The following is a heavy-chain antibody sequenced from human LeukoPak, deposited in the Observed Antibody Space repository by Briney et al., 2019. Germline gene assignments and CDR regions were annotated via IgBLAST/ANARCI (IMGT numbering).Heavy chain of an antibody. V-gene: IGHV3-7*01. Sequence: PGGSLRLSCAASGFTFSSYWMSWVRQAPGKGLEWVANIKQDGSEKYYVDSVKGRFTISRDNAKNSLYLQMNSLRAEDTAGYYCARDRRYDFWSGIYYYYMDVWGKGTTVTVSS. CDR2: IKQDGSEK. CDR3: ARDRRYDFWSGIYYYYMDV. D-gene: IGHD3-3*01. J-gene: IGHJ6*03. CDR1: GFTFSSYW.